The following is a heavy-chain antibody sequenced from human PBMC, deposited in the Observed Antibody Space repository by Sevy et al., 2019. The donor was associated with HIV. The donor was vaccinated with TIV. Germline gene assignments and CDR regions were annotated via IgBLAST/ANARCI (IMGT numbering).Heavy chain of an antibody. CDR2: ISASGTNI. J-gene: IGHJ5*01. CDR1: GFTFSTYS. CDR3: STLLVLGWFDS. Sequence: GGSLRLSCAASGFTFSTYSMNWVRQAPGKGLEWVSSISASGTNIYYADSVKGRFTISRDNTNNSLYLQMNSLRAEDTAVYYCSTLLVLGWFDSWGQGILVTVSS. D-gene: IGHD3-10*01. V-gene: IGHV3-21*01.